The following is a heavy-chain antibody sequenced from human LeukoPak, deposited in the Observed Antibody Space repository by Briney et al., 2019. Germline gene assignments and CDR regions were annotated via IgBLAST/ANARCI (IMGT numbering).Heavy chain of an antibody. V-gene: IGHV3-33*01. CDR1: GFTFSSYG. Sequence: GRSLRLSCAASGFTFSSYGMHWVRQAPGKGLEWVAVIWYDGSNKYYADSVKGRFTISRDNSKNTLYLQMNILRAEDTAVYYCARDHGGSYSSPAYWGQGTLVTVSS. J-gene: IGHJ4*02. D-gene: IGHD1-26*01. CDR3: ARDHGGSYSSPAY. CDR2: IWYDGSNK.